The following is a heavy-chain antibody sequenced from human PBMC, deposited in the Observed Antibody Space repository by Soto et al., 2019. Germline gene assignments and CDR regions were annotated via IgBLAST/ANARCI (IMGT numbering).Heavy chain of an antibody. CDR2: ISSSSSYI. D-gene: IGHD3-3*01. CDR1: GFILSSYS. Sequence: EVQLVESGGGLVKPGGSLRLSCAASGFILSSYSMSWVRQVPGKGLEWVSSISSSSSYIYYADSVKGRFTISRDNAKNSVSLQMNSLRAEDTAVYYCARILTGVVIIGHSYHYGLDVWGQGTTVTVSS. J-gene: IGHJ6*02. V-gene: IGHV3-21*01. CDR3: ARILTGVVIIGHSYHYGLDV.